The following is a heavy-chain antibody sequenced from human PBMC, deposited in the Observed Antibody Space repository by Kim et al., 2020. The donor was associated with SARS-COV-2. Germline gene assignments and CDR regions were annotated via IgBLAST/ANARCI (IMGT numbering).Heavy chain of an antibody. D-gene: IGHD3-9*01. V-gene: IGHV3-11*06. J-gene: IGHJ6*02. CDR2: ISSSSSYT. CDR1: GFTFSDYY. CDR3: ARDQSPVLRYFDWLSHGDVYYYYYGMDV. Sequence: GGSLRLSCAASGFTFSDYYMSWIRQAPGKGLEWVSYISSSSSYTNYADSVKGRFTISRDNAKNSLYLQMNSLRAEDTAVYYCARDQSPVLRYFDWLSHGDVYYYYYGMDVWGQGTTVTVSS.